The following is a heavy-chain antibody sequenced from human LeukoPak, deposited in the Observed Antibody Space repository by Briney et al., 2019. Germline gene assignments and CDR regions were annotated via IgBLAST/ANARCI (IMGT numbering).Heavy chain of an antibody. CDR1: GGSISSSSYY. J-gene: IGHJ5*02. CDR3: ARPLYCSSTSTKCSWFDP. D-gene: IGHD2-2*01. V-gene: IGHV4-39*01. Sequence: SETLSLTCTVSGGSISSSSYYWGWIRQPPGKGLEWIGSIYYSGSTYYNPSLKSRVTISVDTSKNQFSLKLSSVTAADTAVYYCARPLYCSSTSTKCSWFDPWGQGTLVTVSP. CDR2: IYYSGST.